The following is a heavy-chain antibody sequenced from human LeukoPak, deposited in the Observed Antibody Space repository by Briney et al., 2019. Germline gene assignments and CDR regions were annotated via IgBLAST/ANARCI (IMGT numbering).Heavy chain of an antibody. CDR2: INPSGGST. CDR3: ARESDYGGTFDY. D-gene: IGHD4-23*01. Sequence: ASVKVSCKASGGTFSSYAISWVRQAPGQGLEWMGIINPSGGSTSYAQKFQGRVTMTRDTSTSTVYMELSSLRSEDTAVYYCARESDYGGTFDYWGQGTLVTVSS. CDR1: GGTFSSYA. J-gene: IGHJ4*02. V-gene: IGHV1-46*01.